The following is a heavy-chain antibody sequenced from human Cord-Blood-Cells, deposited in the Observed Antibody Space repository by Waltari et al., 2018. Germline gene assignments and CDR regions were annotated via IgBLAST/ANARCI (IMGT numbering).Heavy chain of an antibody. CDR1: GGSISSSY. Sequence: QVQLQESGPGLVKPSETLSLTCTVSGGSISSSYWSWIRQPPGKGLEWIGYIYYSGSTNYNPSLKSRVTISVDTSKNQFSLKLSSVTAADTAVYYCARLAAGYSGYDFDYWGQGTLVTVSS. D-gene: IGHD5-12*01. CDR3: ARLAAGYSGYDFDY. V-gene: IGHV4-59*01. J-gene: IGHJ4*02. CDR2: IYYSGST.